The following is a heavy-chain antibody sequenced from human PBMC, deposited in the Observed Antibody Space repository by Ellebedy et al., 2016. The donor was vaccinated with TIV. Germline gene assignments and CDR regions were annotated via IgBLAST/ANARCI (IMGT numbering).Heavy chain of an antibody. CDR1: GGSMSNNY. V-gene: IGHV4-59*08. CDR3: ARLAMSARLQNYGYHSMDV. J-gene: IGHJ6*02. Sequence: SETLSLTCTVSGGSMSNNYWSWVRQAPGEGLEWIGYIHYTGTTNFDPSLKSRLTMSVDTSKNQFSLKVTSVTAADTAVYYCARLAMSARLQNYGYHSMDVWGQGTTVIVSS. D-gene: IGHD3-10*01. CDR2: IHYTGTT.